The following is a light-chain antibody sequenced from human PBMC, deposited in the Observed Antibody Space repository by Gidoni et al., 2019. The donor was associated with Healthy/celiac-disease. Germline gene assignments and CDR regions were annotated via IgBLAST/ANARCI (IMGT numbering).Light chain of an antibody. V-gene: IGKV1-39*01. CDR2: AAS. CDR3: QQSYSTLGT. J-gene: IGKJ3*01. CDR1: QSISSY. Sequence: DIAMTQSPSSLSASVGDRVTITCRASQSISSYLNWYQQQPGKAPELLLYAASSLQSGVPSRFIGSCSGTDFTPPISSLQPADFATYYCQQSYSTLGTFGPXTKVDIK.